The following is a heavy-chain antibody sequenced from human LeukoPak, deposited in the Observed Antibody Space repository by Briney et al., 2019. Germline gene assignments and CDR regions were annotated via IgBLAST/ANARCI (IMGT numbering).Heavy chain of an antibody. CDR1: GGSISSYY. V-gene: IGHV4-59*01. CDR3: ARARSPPHGLDY. CDR2: IYYSGST. J-gene: IGHJ4*02. Sequence: SETLSLTCTVSGGSISSYYWSWIRQPPGKGLEWIGYIYYSGSTNYNPSLKSRVTISVDTSKNQFSLKLSSVTAADTAVYYCARARSPPHGLDYWGQGTLVTVSS.